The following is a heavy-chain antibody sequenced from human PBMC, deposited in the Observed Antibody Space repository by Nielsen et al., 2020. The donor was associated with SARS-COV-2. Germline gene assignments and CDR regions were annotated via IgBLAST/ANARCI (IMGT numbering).Heavy chain of an antibody. V-gene: IGHV3-74*01. CDR2: INSDGSST. CDR1: GFTFSSYW. Sequence: GESLKISCAASGFTFSSYWMHWDRQAPGKGLVWVSRINSDGSSTSYADSVKGRFTISRDNAKNTLYLQMNSLRAEDTAVYYCARDRYSYGYHYYYGMDVWGQGTTVTVSS. J-gene: IGHJ6*02. CDR3: ARDRYSYGYHYYYGMDV. D-gene: IGHD5-18*01.